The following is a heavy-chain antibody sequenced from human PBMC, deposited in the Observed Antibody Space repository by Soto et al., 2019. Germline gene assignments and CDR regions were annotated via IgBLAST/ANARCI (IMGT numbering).Heavy chain of an antibody. CDR1: GGTFSSYA. V-gene: IGHV1-69*13. CDR3: ARDVYYYDSSGYYSGEGAFDY. J-gene: IGHJ4*02. D-gene: IGHD3-22*01. CDR2: IIPIFGTA. Sequence: ASVKVYCKASGGTFSSYAISWVRQAPGQVLGWMGGIIPIFGTANYAQKFQGRVTITADESTSTAYMELSSLRSEDTAVYYCARDVYYYDSSGYYSGEGAFDYWGQGTLVTVSS.